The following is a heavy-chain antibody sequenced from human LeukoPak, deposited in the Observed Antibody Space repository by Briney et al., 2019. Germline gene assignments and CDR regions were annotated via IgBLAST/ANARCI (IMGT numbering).Heavy chain of an antibody. J-gene: IGHJ4*02. CDR2: IHQNGSDK. CDR3: ARIGAAVPDY. D-gene: IGHD6-13*01. Sequence: GGSLRLSCATSGFTFTTYWMAWVRLAPGKGLEWVANIHQNGSDKYYMDSVKGRFTISRDNANNTLHLQMNSLRDEDTAVYYCARIGAAVPDYWGQGTLVTVSS. V-gene: IGHV3-7*01. CDR1: GFTFTTYW.